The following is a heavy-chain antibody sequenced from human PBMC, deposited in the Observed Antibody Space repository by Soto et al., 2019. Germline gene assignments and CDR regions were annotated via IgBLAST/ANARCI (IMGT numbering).Heavy chain of an antibody. CDR2: IYYSLST. J-gene: IGHJ4*02. D-gene: IGHD4-17*01. V-gene: IGHV4-31*03. CDR1: GGAISSGGYY. Sequence: SETLALTCTVSGGAISSGGYYWSWIRQHPWNGLEWILYIYYSLSTYYNPSLNSRVTISLDTSKNQFSLKLSSLTAADTAVYYWARTTVTTSLFDYGGQGTLVTVSS. CDR3: ARTTVTTSLFDY.